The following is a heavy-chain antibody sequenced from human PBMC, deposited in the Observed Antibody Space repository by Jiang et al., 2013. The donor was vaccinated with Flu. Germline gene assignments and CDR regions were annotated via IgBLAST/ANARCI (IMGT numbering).Heavy chain of an antibody. V-gene: IGHV2-5*02. Sequence: KPTQTLTLTCTFSGFSLSTSGVGVGWIRQPQERPGVACTHLWDDDKRYSPSLKSRLTITKDTSKNQVVLTMTNMDPVDTATYYCAHRHFTMVQGVIGEFDPWGQGTLVTVSS. CDR2: LWDDDK. D-gene: IGHD3-10*01. CDR3: AHRHFTMVQGVIGEFDP. J-gene: IGHJ5*02. CDR1: GFSLSTSGVG.